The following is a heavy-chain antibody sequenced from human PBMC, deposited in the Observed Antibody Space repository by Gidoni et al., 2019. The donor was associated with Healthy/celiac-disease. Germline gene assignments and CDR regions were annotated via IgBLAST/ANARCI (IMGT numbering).Heavy chain of an antibody. CDR2: IYPGDSDT. J-gene: IGHJ6*02. V-gene: IGHV5-51*01. D-gene: IGHD3-3*01. Sequence: EVQLVQSGAEVKKPGESLQISCQGSGYSFPSYWIGWVRQMPGKGLEWMGIIYPGDSDTRYSPSFQGQVTISADKSISTAYLQWSSLKASDTAMYYCAGPRRYDFWGYGMDVWGQGTTVTVSS. CDR3: AGPRRYDFWGYGMDV. CDR1: GYSFPSYW.